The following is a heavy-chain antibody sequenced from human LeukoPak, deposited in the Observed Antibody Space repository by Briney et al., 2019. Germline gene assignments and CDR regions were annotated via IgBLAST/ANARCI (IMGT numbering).Heavy chain of an antibody. CDR3: ASCYVPYYYYYGMDV. J-gene: IGHJ6*02. Sequence: GASVKVSCKASGYTFTSYAMHWVRQAPGQRLEWMGWINAGNGNTKYSQKFQGRVTITRDTSASTAYMELSSLRSEDTAVYYCASCYVPYYYYYGMDVWGQGTTVTVSS. V-gene: IGHV1-3*01. CDR2: INAGNGNT. D-gene: IGHD2-15*01. CDR1: GYTFTSYA.